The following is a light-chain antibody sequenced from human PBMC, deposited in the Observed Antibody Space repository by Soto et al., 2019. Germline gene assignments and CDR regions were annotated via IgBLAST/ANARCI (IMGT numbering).Light chain of an antibody. Sequence: DIVMTQSTDSLAVSLGERAIINCKSSQSVLYSSNNKNYLAWYQQKPGQPPKLLIYWASTRESGVPDRFSGSGSETDFTLTISSLQAEDVAVYYCQQYYSTPLTFGGGTKVEIK. CDR2: WAS. CDR1: QSVLYSSNNKNY. J-gene: IGKJ4*01. CDR3: QQYYSTPLT. V-gene: IGKV4-1*01.